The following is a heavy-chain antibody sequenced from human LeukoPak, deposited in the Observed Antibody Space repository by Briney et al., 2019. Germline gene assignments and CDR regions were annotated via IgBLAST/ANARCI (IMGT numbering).Heavy chain of an antibody. CDR2: ISSSSSYI. D-gene: IGHD2/OR15-2a*01. V-gene: IGHV3-21*01. CDR3: ARDVGISGSY. J-gene: IGHJ4*02. Sequence: PGGSLRLSCAASGFTFSSYSMNWVRQAPGKGLEWVSSISSSSSYIYCADSVKSRFTISRDNAKNSLYLQMNSLRAEDTAVYYCARDVGISGSYWGQGTLVTVSS. CDR1: GFTFSSYS.